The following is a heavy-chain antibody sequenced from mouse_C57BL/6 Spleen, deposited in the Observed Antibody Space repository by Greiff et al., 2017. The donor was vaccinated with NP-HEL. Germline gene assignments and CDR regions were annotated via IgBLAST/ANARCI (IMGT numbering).Heavy chain of an antibody. CDR1: GFNIKDDY. J-gene: IGHJ2*01. Sequence: EVQLQQSGAELVRPGASVKLSCTASGFNIKDDYMHWVKQRPEQGLEWIGWIDPENGDTEYASKFQGKATITADTSSNTAYLQLSSLTSEDTAVYYCTTRDGYSIFDYWGQGTTLTVSS. CDR3: TTRDGYSIFDY. V-gene: IGHV14-4*01. CDR2: IDPENGDT. D-gene: IGHD2-3*01.